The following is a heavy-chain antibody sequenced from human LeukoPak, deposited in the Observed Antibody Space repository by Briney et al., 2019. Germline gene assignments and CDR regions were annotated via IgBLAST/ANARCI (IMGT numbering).Heavy chain of an antibody. V-gene: IGHV3-74*01. Sequence: GGSLTLSCAASGFTFSNFWLQWLRQAPGKGWVWVSRVNSDGINKRYADPVKDRFTISRDNAKNTLNLQMNSLRAEDTAVYYCARDLGQYYDTSDNWFDPWGQGTLVTVSS. CDR3: ARDLGQYYDTSDNWFDP. CDR2: VNSDGINK. D-gene: IGHD3-22*01. J-gene: IGHJ5*02. CDR1: GFTFSNFW.